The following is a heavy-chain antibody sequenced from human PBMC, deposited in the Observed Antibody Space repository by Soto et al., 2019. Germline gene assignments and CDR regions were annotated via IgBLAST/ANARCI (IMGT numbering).Heavy chain of an antibody. J-gene: IGHJ4*02. CDR1: GFTFSTYA. Sequence: DVQLLESGGGLVQPGGSLRLSCAASGFTFSTYAMTWVRQPPGKGLEWVSPLSAGGSTTHYAGSVKGRFTISRDNSRDRVYLQMNSLRVEDTAVYYCARDHVRYSGSYYDYLDCWGQGTLVTVSS. CDR3: ARDHVRYSGSYYDYLDC. CDR2: LSAGGSTT. D-gene: IGHD1-26*01. V-gene: IGHV3-23*01.